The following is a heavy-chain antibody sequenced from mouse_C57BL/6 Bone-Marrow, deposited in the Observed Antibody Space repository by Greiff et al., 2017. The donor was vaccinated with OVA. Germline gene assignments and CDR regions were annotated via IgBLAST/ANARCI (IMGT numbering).Heavy chain of an antibody. D-gene: IGHD2-5*01. Sequence: QVQLQQPGAELVRPGSSVKLTCKASGYTFTSYWMHWVKQRPLQGLEWIGNIDPSDSETHYNQKFKDKATLTVDKSSSTAYMQLSSLTSEDSAVYYCARQGYSNYDYAMDYWGQGTSVTVSS. CDR3: ARQGYSNYDYAMDY. J-gene: IGHJ4*01. CDR1: GYTFTSYW. CDR2: IDPSDSET. V-gene: IGHV1-52*01.